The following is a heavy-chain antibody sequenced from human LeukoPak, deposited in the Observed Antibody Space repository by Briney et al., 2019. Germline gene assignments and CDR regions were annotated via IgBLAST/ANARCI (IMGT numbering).Heavy chain of an antibody. CDR1: GGTFSSYA. V-gene: IGHV1-69*13. J-gene: IGHJ4*02. Sequence: SVKVSCKASGGTFSSYAISWVRQAPGQGLEWMGGIIPIFGTANYAQKFQGRVTITADESTSTAYMELSSLRSEDTAVYYCALEEHDSSGYYYVWGQGTLVTVSS. CDR3: ALEEHDSSGYYYV. CDR2: IIPIFGTA. D-gene: IGHD3-22*01.